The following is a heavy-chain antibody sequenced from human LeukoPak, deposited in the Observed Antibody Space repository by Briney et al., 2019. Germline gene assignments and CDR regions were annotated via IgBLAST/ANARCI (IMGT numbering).Heavy chain of an antibody. Sequence: PSETLSPTCAVSGGSISSGGYSWSWIRQPPGKGLEWIGYIYHSGSTYYNPSLKSRVTISVDRSKNQFSLKLSSVTAADTAVYYCAREGYYGSGRHSFFDYWGQGTLVTVSS. V-gene: IGHV4-30-2*01. CDR3: AREGYYGSGRHSFFDY. J-gene: IGHJ4*02. D-gene: IGHD3-10*01. CDR2: IYHSGST. CDR1: GGSISSGGYS.